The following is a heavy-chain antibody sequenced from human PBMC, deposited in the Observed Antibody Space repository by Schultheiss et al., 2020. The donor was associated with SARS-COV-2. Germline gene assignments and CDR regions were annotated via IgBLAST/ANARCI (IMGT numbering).Heavy chain of an antibody. CDR3: ASTRSRRATAVDY. J-gene: IGHJ4*02. Sequence: GSLRLSCTVSGGSISSSSYYWSWIRQPPGKGLEWIGSIYYSGSTYYNPSLKSRVTISVDTSKNQFSLKLSSVTAADTAVYYCASTRSRRATAVDYWGQGTLVTVSS. D-gene: IGHD2-15*01. CDR1: GGSISSSSYY. V-gene: IGHV4-39*01. CDR2: IYYSGST.